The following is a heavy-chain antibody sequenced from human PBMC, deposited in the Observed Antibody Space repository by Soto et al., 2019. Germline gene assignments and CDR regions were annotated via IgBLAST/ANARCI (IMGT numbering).Heavy chain of an antibody. J-gene: IGHJ6*02. CDR2: IIPIFGTA. Sequence: QVQLVQSGAEVKKPGSSVKVSCKASGGTFSSYAVSWVRQAPGQGLEWMGGIIPIFGTANYAQKFQGRVTITADESTSTAYMELSSLRSEDTAVYYCARGSRQQLTTYYYYGMDVWGQGTTVTVSS. D-gene: IGHD6-13*01. CDR1: GGTFSSYA. CDR3: ARGSRQQLTTYYYYGMDV. V-gene: IGHV1-69*01.